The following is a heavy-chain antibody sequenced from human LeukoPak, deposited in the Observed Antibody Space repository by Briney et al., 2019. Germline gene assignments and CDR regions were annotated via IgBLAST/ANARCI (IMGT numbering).Heavy chain of an antibody. J-gene: IGHJ4*02. D-gene: IGHD3-10*01. CDR3: ARFSIIALFDY. Sequence: PSETLSLTYFVSGYAINIDYSWGWIRQSPGKGLEWIGVISPKGITYYNPSLRGRVTISEDTSKNQFSLNLRSMTATDTAVYYCARFSIIALFDYWGQGTLVTVSS. V-gene: IGHV4-38-2*01. CDR1: GYAINIDYS. CDR2: ISPKGIT.